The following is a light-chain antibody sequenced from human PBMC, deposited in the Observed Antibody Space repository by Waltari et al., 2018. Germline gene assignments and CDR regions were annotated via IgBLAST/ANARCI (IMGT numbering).Light chain of an antibody. V-gene: IGLV2-11*01. CDR1: SPDAGGSNY. CDR3: CSYAGSFTFI. Sequence: QSALPQPRSVSGSPGPSVTISCPGTSPDAGGSNYVSWYQQHPGKAPKLLIYDVSKRPSGVPDRFSASKSGNTASLTISGLQAEDETDYYCCSYAGSFTFIFGGGTKLTVL. CDR2: DVS. J-gene: IGLJ2*01.